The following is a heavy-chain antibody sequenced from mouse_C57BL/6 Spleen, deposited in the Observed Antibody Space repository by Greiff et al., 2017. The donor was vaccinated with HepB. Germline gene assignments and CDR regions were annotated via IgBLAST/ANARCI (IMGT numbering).Heavy chain of an antibody. CDR3: ARWQSNYDYDAYYFDY. Sequence: VQLQQSGAELVKPGASVKLSCKASGYTFTSYWMQWVKQRPGQGLEWIGEIDPSDSYTNYNQKFKGKATLTVDTSSRTAYMQLSSLTSEDSAVYDCARWQSNYDYDAYYFDYWGQGTTLTVSS. V-gene: IGHV1-50*01. CDR1: GYTFTSYW. D-gene: IGHD2-4*01. J-gene: IGHJ2*01. CDR2: IDPSDSYT.